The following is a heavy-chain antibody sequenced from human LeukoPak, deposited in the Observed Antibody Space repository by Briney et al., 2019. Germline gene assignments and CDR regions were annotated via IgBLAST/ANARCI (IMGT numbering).Heavy chain of an antibody. D-gene: IGHD3-16*01. CDR1: GYFFTNFD. V-gene: IGHV1-8*02. CDR2: MNPTTGKT. CDR3: ARGRSNYESGDKYNWFDS. Sequence: EASVKVSCKASGYFFTNFDINWVRQATGQGLEWMGWMNPTTGKTGYSQRFQGRITMTRSTSIGTAYLELKSPRSEDTAVYYCARGRSNYESGDKYNWFDSWGQGTLVIVSS. J-gene: IGHJ5*01.